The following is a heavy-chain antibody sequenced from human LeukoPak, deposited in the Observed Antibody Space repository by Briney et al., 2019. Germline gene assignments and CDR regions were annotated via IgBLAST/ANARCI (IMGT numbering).Heavy chain of an antibody. D-gene: IGHD3-3*01. Sequence: GGSLRLSCAASGFTFSSYEMNWVRQAPGKGLEWVSYISSSGSTIYYADSVKGRFTTSRDNAKNSLYLQMNSLRAEDTAVYYCARDDYDFWSGYYTGYYYYYMDVWGKGTTVTVSS. V-gene: IGHV3-48*03. CDR1: GFTFSSYE. J-gene: IGHJ6*03. CDR2: ISSSGSTI. CDR3: ARDDYDFWSGYYTGYYYYYMDV.